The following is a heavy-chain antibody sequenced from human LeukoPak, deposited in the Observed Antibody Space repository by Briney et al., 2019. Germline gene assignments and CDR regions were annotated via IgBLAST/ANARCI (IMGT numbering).Heavy chain of an antibody. CDR1: GFSFISYE. Sequence: GGSLRLSCVASGFSFISYEMHWVRQAPGKGLEWLSYISSSGSTKCYADSVKGRFTFSRDNAKDSLYLQMNSLRVEDTAVYYCARAPAGGGNYYGMDVWGKGTTVTVSS. D-gene: IGHD3-16*01. CDR3: ARAPAGGGNYYGMDV. V-gene: IGHV3-48*03. J-gene: IGHJ6*04. CDR2: ISSSGSTK.